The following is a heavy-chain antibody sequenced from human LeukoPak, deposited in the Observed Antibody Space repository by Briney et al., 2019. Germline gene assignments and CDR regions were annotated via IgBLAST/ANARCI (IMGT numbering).Heavy chain of an antibody. Sequence: SETLSLTCTVSGGSISSGGYYWSWIRQPPGKGLEWIGYIYYSGSTYYNPSLKSRVTISVDTSKNQFSLKLSSVTAADTAVYYCARGGDVFYDSSGYDHVGPEYYFDYWGQGTLVTVSS. CDR1: GGSISSGGYY. D-gene: IGHD3-22*01. CDR3: ARGGDVFYDSSGYDHVGPEYYFDY. CDR2: IYYSGST. V-gene: IGHV4-61*08. J-gene: IGHJ4*02.